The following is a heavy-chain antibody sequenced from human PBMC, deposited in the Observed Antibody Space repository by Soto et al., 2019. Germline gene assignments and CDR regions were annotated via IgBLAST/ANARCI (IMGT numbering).Heavy chain of an antibody. CDR1: GFTFSDYY. CDR2: ISSSGSTI. V-gene: IGHV3-11*01. J-gene: IGHJ3*02. CDR3: ARDQTVADTLDAFDI. D-gene: IGHD6-19*01. Sequence: GGSLRLSCAASGFTFSDYYMSWIRQAPGKGLEWVSYISSSGSTIYYADSVKGRFTISRGNAKNSLYLQMNSLRAEDTAVYYCARDQTVADTLDAFDIWGQGTMVTVSS.